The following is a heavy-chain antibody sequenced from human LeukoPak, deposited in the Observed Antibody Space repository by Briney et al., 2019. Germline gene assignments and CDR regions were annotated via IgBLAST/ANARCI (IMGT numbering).Heavy chain of an antibody. V-gene: IGHV4-39*07. J-gene: IGHJ4*02. Sequence: PSETLSLTCTVSGGSISSSSYYWGWIRQPPGKGLEWIGSIYYSGSTYYNPSLKSRVTISVDTSKNQFSLKLSSVTAADTAVYYCARGIRGYSYGHLDYWGQGTLVTVSS. D-gene: IGHD5-18*01. CDR1: GGSISSSSYY. CDR3: ARGIRGYSYGHLDY. CDR2: IYYSGST.